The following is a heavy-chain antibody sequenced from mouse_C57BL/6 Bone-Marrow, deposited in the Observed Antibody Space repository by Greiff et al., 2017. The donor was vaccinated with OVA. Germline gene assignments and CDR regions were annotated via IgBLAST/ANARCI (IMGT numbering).Heavy chain of an antibody. V-gene: IGHV1-50*01. CDR1: GYTFTSYW. CDR3: ASGLDEALFAY. Sequence: VQLQQPGAELVKPGASVKLSCKASGYTFTSYWMQWVKQRPGQGLEWIGEIDPSDSYTNYTQKFKGKATLTLDTSFSPADMQFSSLTSEDSAVYYCASGLDEALFAYWGQGTRVTVSA. CDR2: IDPSDSYT. J-gene: IGHJ3*01.